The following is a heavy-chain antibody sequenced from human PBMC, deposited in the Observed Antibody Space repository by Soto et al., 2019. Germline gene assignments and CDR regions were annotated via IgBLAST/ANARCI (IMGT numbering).Heavy chain of an antibody. CDR3: AKDRSNNWNYDDAFDI. Sequence: GSLRLSCAASGFTFSSYVMSWVRQAPGKGLEWVSAISGSGGSTYYADSVKGRFTISRDNSKNTLYLQMNSLRAEDTAVYYCAKDRSNNWNYDDAFDIWGQGTMVTVSS. CDR1: GFTFSSYV. J-gene: IGHJ3*02. CDR2: ISGSGGST. V-gene: IGHV3-23*01. D-gene: IGHD1-7*01.